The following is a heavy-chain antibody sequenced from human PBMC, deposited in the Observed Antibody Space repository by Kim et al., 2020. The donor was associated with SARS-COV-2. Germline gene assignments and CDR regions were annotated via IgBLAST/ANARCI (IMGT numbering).Heavy chain of an antibody. CDR3: ARANGSGSLSLPFDY. V-gene: IGHV1-69*01. J-gene: IGHJ4*02. D-gene: IGHD3-10*01. Sequence: QRFQGRVTITADESTSTAYMELSSLGSEDTAVYYCARANGSGSLSLPFDYWGQGTLVTVSS.